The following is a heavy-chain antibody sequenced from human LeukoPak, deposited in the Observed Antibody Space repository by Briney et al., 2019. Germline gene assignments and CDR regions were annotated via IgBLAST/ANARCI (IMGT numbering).Heavy chain of an antibody. CDR3: TRDLRGTGTMDV. CDR1: GYTFASYY. V-gene: IGHV1-46*01. CDR2: INPSGGST. Sequence: ASVKVSCKASGYTFASYYMHWVRQAPGQGLEWMGIINPSGGSTSYAQKFQGRVTMTRDTSTSTVYMELSSLRSEDTAVYYCTRDLRGTGTMDVWGPGTTVTVSS. J-gene: IGHJ6*02. D-gene: IGHD1/OR15-1a*01.